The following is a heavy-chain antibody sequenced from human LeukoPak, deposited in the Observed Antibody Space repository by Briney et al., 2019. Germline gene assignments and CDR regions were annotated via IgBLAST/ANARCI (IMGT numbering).Heavy chain of an antibody. D-gene: IGHD6-6*01. CDR1: GGSISSGGYY. V-gene: IGHV4-31*03. CDR2: IYYSGST. CDR3: ARGGLYSSSSSRYYYYGMDV. J-gene: IGHJ6*02. Sequence: SQTLSLTCTVSGGSISSGGYYWSWIRQHPGKGLEWIGYIYYSGSTYYNPSLKSRVTISVDTSKNQFSLKLSSVTAADTAVYYCARGGLYSSSSSRYYYYGMDVWGQGTTVTVSS.